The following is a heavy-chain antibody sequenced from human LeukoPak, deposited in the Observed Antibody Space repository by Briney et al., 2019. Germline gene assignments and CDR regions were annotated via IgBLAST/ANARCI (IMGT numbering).Heavy chain of an antibody. Sequence: PGGSLRLSCAASGFTFSSYGMHWVRQAPGKGLEWVAFIRYDGSNKYYADSVKGRFTISRDNSKNTLYLQMNSLRAEDTAVYYCTKGGDYGDYDATPFDYWGQGTLVTVSS. CDR2: IRYDGSNK. CDR3: TKGGDYGDYDATPFDY. CDR1: GFTFSSYG. J-gene: IGHJ4*02. V-gene: IGHV3-30*02. D-gene: IGHD4-17*01.